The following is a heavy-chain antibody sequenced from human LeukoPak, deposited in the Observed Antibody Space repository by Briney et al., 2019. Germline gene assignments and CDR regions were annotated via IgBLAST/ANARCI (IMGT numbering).Heavy chain of an antibody. D-gene: IGHD6-19*01. Sequence: GGSLRLSCAASGFTFSSYGMHWVRQAPGKGLEWVAFIRYDGSNKYYADSVKGRFTISRDNSKNTLYLQMNSLRAEDTAVYYCAKGGQWLVFFDYWGQGTLVTVSS. J-gene: IGHJ4*02. CDR3: AKGGQWLVFFDY. CDR1: GFTFSSYG. V-gene: IGHV3-30*02. CDR2: IRYDGSNK.